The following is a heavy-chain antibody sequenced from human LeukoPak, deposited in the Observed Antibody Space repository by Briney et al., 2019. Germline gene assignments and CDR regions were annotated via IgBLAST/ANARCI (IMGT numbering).Heavy chain of an antibody. D-gene: IGHD2-2*01. CDR3: ARDQSYCSSTSCYDGAFDI. CDR2: IWYDGSNK. J-gene: IGHJ3*02. CDR1: GFTFSSYG. Sequence: GGSLRLSCAASGFTFSSYGMRWVRQAPGKGLEWVAVIWYDGSNKYYADSVKGRFTISRDNSKNTLYLQMNSLRAEDTAVYYCARDQSYCSSTSCYDGAFDIWGQGTMVTVSS. V-gene: IGHV3-33*01.